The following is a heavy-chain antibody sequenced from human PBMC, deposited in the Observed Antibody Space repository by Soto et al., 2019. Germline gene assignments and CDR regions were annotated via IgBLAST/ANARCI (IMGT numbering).Heavy chain of an antibody. Sequence: QVTLKESGPVLVKPTETLTLTCTVSGFSLTTGRMGVSWIRQSPGKALEWLAHIFSDNERSYSTSMQGRLTISTDSPGSHVVLSMTTMDPVDSGTYYCVRVNAESYKFYSGMAVWGQGTTVTVSS. CDR1: GFSLTTGRMG. D-gene: IGHD1-1*01. J-gene: IGHJ6*02. CDR2: IFSDNER. CDR3: VRVNAESYKFYSGMAV. V-gene: IGHV2-26*01.